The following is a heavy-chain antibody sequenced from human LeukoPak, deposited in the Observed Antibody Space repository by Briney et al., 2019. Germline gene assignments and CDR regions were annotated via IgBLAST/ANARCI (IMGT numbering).Heavy chain of an antibody. Sequence: SETLSLTCAVYGGSFSGYYWSWIRQPPGKGLEWIGEINHSGSTNYNPSLKSRVTISVDTSKNQFSLKLSSVTGAETAVYYCARAQLWFGEDKWFDPWGQGTLVTVS. V-gene: IGHV4-34*01. CDR1: GGSFSGYY. D-gene: IGHD3-10*01. CDR2: INHSGST. J-gene: IGHJ5*02. CDR3: ARAQLWFGEDKWFDP.